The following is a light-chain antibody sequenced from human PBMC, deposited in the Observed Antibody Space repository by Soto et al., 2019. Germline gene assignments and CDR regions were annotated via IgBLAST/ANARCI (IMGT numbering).Light chain of an antibody. CDR2: DAS. J-gene: IGKJ5*01. CDR3: QQYNSYPYT. V-gene: IGKV1-5*01. CDR1: HDIGNY. Sequence: DIQLTQSPSTLSASVGDRVIITCRASHDIGNYLAWYQQKPGKAPNLLIYDASTLESGGPSGFSGSGSGTEFTLTISSLQPDDSATYYCQQYNSYPYTFGQGTRLEIK.